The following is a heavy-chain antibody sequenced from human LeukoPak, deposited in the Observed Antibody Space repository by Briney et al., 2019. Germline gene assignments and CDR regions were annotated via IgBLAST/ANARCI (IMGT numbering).Heavy chain of an antibody. CDR2: IRSKANSYAT. J-gene: IGHJ6*03. D-gene: IGHD2-2*01. CDR3: TRHSIVVVPAAMDGGRLYYYMDV. V-gene: IGHV3-73*01. CDR1: GFTFSGSA. Sequence: GGSLRLSCAASGFTFSGSAMHWVRQASGKGLEWVGRIRSKANSYATAYAASVKGRFTISRDDSKNTAYLQMNSLKTEDTAVYYCTRHSIVVVPAAMDGGRLYYYMDVWGKGTTVTVSS.